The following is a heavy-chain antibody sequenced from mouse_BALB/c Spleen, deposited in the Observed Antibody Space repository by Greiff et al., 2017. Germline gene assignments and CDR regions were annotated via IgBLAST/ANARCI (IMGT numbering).Heavy chain of an antibody. D-gene: IGHD4-1*01. Sequence: EVKVVESGGGLVQPGGSRKLSCAASGFTFSSFGMHWVRQAPEKGLEWVAYISSGSSTIYYADTVKGRFTISRDNPKNTLFLQMTSLRSEDTAMYYCARDWALDYWGQGTTLTVSS. V-gene: IGHV5-17*02. CDR2: ISSGSSTI. CDR3: ARDWALDY. CDR1: GFTFSSFG. J-gene: IGHJ2*01.